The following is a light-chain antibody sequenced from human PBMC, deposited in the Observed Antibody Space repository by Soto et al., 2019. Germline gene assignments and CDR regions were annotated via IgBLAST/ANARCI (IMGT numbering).Light chain of an antibody. CDR2: EVV. CDR1: KSDIGVYDF. V-gene: IGLV2-8*01. Sequence: QSVLTQPPSASGSPGQSVTISCTGTKSDIGVYDFVSWYQHHPGKAPRLIIYEVVQRPSGVPDRFSGSKSGNTASLTVSGLQADDEADYFCKSYAGSNTYVFGSGTKLTV. CDR3: KSYAGSNTYV. J-gene: IGLJ1*01.